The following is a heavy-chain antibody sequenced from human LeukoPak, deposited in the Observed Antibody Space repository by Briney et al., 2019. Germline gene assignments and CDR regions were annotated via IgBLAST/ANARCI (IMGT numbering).Heavy chain of an antibody. CDR2: IYYSGST. D-gene: IGHD5-12*01. CDR3: ARVLGYSGYVTFDY. Sequence: PSQTLSLTCTVSGGSISSGDYYWSWIRQPPGKGLEWIGYIYYSGSTYYNPSLKSRVTISVDTSKNQFSLKLSSVTAADTAVYYCARVLGYSGYVTFDYWGQGTLVTVSS. J-gene: IGHJ4*02. V-gene: IGHV4-30-4*01. CDR1: GGSISSGDYY.